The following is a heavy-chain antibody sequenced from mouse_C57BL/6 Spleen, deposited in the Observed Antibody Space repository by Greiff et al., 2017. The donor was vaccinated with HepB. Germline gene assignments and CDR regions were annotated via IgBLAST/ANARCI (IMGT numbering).Heavy chain of an antibody. D-gene: IGHD2-4*01. CDR1: GYTFTSYW. Sequence: QVQLQQPGAELVKPGASVKLSCKASGYTFTSYWMQWVKQRPGQGLEWIGEIDPSDSYTNYNQKFKGKATLTVDTSSSTAYMQLSSLTSEDSAVYYCARRDYDYDGPFGYWGQGTTLTVSS. J-gene: IGHJ2*01. V-gene: IGHV1-50*01. CDR2: IDPSDSYT. CDR3: ARRDYDYDGPFGY.